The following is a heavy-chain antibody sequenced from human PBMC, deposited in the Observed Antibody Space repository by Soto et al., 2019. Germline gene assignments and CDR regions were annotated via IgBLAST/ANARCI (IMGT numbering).Heavy chain of an antibody. CDR2: IWYDGSNK. CDR1: GFTFSSYG. CDR3: ARDFGSSWPLDY. V-gene: IGHV3-33*01. Sequence: QVQLVEFGGGVVQPGRSLRLSCAASGFTFSSYGMHWVRQAPGKGLEWVAVIWYDGSNKYYADSVKGRFTISRDNSKNTLYLQMNSLRAEDTAVYYCARDFGSSWPLDYWGQGTLVTVSS. J-gene: IGHJ4*02. D-gene: IGHD6-13*01.